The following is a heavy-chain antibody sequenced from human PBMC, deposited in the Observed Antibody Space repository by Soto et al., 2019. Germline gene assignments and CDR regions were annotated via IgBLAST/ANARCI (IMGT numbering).Heavy chain of an antibody. D-gene: IGHD1-26*01. CDR1: GDSITSYD. Sequence: SETLSLTCTVSGDSITSYDWSWMRQPAGKGLEWIGRMFASGSTNYNPSLRSRVTISRDDSKSTLYLQMNSLRAEDTAVYYCARDPSHSYYTLFYYFDYWGQGTLVTVSS. V-gene: IGHV4-4*07. CDR3: ARDPSHSYYTLFYYFDY. CDR2: MFASGST. J-gene: IGHJ4*02.